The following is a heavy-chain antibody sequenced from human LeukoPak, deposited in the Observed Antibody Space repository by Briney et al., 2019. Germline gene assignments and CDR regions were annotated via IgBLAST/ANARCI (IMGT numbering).Heavy chain of an antibody. Sequence: ASVKVSCKASGYTFTSYYMHWVRQAPGQGLEWMGIINPSGGSTSYAQKFQGRVTMTRDTSTSTVYMELSSLRSEDTAVYYCARGEDIVVVVAATLDYWGQGTLVTVSS. CDR2: INPSGGST. V-gene: IGHV1-46*01. CDR1: GYTFTSYY. J-gene: IGHJ4*02. CDR3: ARGEDIVVVVAATLDY. D-gene: IGHD2-15*01.